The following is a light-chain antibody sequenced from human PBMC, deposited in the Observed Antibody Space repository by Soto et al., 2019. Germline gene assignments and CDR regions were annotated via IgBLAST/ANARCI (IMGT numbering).Light chain of an antibody. CDR3: QQRSNWPRGT. CDR2: DAS. V-gene: IGKV3-11*01. CDR1: QSVSSY. Sequence: EHVVTQSAATLSLSPGERATLSCRASQSVSSYLAWYQQKPGQAPSLLIYDASNRATGIPARFSGSGSGTDFTLTISSLEPEDFAVYYCQQRSNWPRGTFGQGTKVDIK. J-gene: IGKJ1*01.